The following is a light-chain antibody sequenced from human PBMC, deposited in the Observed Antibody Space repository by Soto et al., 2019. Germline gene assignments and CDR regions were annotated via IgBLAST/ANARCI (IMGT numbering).Light chain of an antibody. J-gene: IGLJ1*01. V-gene: IGLV1-44*01. CDR3: SAWDNSLNGYV. Sequence: QSVLTQPLSVSASPGQRVTISCSGGSSNIGSNTVAWYQHLPVTAPPRLIFTAGQRPSGVPGPFSGSKSGTSASLAISGLQSEDESDYYCSAWDNSLNGYVFGPGTEVTVL. CDR2: TAG. CDR1: SSNIGSNT.